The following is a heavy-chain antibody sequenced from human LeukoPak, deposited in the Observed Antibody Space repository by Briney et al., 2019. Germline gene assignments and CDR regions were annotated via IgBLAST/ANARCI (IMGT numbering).Heavy chain of an antibody. CDR1: GFTFSSYA. CDR2: ISGSGGST. D-gene: IGHD2-2*01. V-gene: IGHV3-23*01. J-gene: IGHJ4*02. Sequence: GGSLRLSCAASGFTFSSYAMSWVRQAPGKGLEWVSAISGSGGSTYYADSVKGRFTISRDNPKNTLYLQMNSLRAEDTAVYYCANVPGPRLGLGYCSGTSCQTSEGVDYWGQGTLVTVSS. CDR3: ANVPGPRLGLGYCSGTSCQTSEGVDY.